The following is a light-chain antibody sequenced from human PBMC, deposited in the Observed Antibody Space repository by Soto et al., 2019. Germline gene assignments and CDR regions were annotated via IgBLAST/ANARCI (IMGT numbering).Light chain of an antibody. CDR2: GAS. CDR3: QQYTDWPIT. CDR1: QSVSSN. V-gene: IGKV3-15*01. J-gene: IGKJ5*01. Sequence: EIVMTQSLATLSVSTGERATLSSRASQSVSSNLAWYQQKPGQAPRLLIYGASTRATGIPARFSGSGSGTEFTLTISSLQSEDFAVYYCQQYTDWPITFGQGTRLE.